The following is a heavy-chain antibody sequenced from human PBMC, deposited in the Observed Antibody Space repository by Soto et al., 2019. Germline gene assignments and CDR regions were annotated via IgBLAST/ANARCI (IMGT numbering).Heavy chain of an antibody. J-gene: IGHJ4*02. CDR2: IYYSGST. V-gene: IGHV4-59*08. D-gene: IGHD7-27*01. CDR3: ARPGRDWGALNY. CDR1: NDSISTYY. Sequence: QVQLQESGPGLVKPSETLSLTCTVSNDSISTYYWTWIRQPPGKGLEWIGFIYYSGSTNYNPSLLSRVTISVDTSKNQFSLKMNSVTAADTAVYYCARPGRDWGALNYWGQGTLVTVSS.